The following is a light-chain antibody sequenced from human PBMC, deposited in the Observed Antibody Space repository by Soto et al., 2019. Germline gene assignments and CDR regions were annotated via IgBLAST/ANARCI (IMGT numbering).Light chain of an antibody. CDR2: DAS. CDR1: QSISTW. Sequence: DIQMTQSPSTLSASVGDRVTITCRASQSISTWLAWYQQKPGKTPKLLIYDASSLQSGVPSRFSGSGSGTEFTLTITSLQPDDFGTYYCQQYNKFSTFGQGTKVDI. J-gene: IGKJ1*01. V-gene: IGKV1-5*01. CDR3: QQYNKFST.